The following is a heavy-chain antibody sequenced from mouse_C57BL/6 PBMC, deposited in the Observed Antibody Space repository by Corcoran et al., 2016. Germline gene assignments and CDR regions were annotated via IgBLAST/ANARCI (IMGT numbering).Heavy chain of an antibody. J-gene: IGHJ3*01. CDR1: GYTFTDYY. CDR2: INPNNGGT. V-gene: IGHV1-26*01. Sequence: EVQLQQSGPELVKPGASVKISCKASGYTFTDYYMNWVKQSHGKSLEWIGDINPNNGGTSYNQKFKGKATLTVDKSSSTAYMELRSLTSEDSAVYYCARGIQLGPWFAYWGQGTLVTVSA. CDR3: ARGIQLGPWFAY. D-gene: IGHD4-1*02.